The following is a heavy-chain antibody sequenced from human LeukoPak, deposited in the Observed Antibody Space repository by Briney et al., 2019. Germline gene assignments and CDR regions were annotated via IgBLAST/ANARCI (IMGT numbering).Heavy chain of an antibody. Sequence: SETLSLTCNVSGGSISSGNYYWNWIRQPAGKGLEWIGRIYTSGSTNYNPSLRSRVSISMDTSKNQFSLKLSSVTAADTAVYYCTRRGDTWSQGTLVTVSS. CDR1: GGSISSGNYY. J-gene: IGHJ5*02. CDR2: IYTSGST. CDR3: TRRGDT. V-gene: IGHV4-61*02.